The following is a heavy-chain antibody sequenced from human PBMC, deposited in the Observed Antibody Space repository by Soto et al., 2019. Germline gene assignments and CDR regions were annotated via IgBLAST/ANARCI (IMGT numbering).Heavy chain of an antibody. CDR2: IIHPGRT. CDR3: ARGWEKDKDYGDYFDH. J-gene: IGHJ4*02. Sequence: QVQLQQWGAGLLKPSETLSLTCAVYGGSFNDYFWSWIRQPPGKGLEWIGEIIHPGRTNYNPSLKSRVSMSLDTSKTQFSLNLTSVTAADTAIYYCARGWEKDKDYGDYFDHWGQGTLVSVSS. V-gene: IGHV4-34*01. CDR1: GGSFNDYF. D-gene: IGHD4-17*01.